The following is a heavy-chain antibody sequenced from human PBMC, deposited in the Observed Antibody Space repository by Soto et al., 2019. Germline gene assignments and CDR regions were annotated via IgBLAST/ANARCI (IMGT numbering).Heavy chain of an antibody. CDR1: GFTFTISA. Sequence: GASVKVSCRASGFTFTISAFQWVRQARGQRLEWIGWIAVGSGYTNYAQRFQDRVTLTRDMSTATTYMKLSRLRAGNTAVYFCARAPSGWYAAMDFWGRGTLVTVSS. J-gene: IGHJ4*02. D-gene: IGHD6-13*01. V-gene: IGHV1-58*01. CDR2: IAVGSGYT. CDR3: ARAPSGWYAAMDF.